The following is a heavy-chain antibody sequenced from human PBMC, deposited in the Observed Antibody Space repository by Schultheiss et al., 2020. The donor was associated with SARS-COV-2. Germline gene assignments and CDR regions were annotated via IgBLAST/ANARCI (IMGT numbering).Heavy chain of an antibody. V-gene: IGHV3-23*01. J-gene: IGHJ6*02. CDR1: GFTFSSYV. CDR2: ISGGGGST. Sequence: GGSLRLSCAASGFTFSSYVMTWVRQAPGKGLEWVSAISGGGGSTYYADSVKGRFTISRDNSKNTLYLQMNSLRAEDTAVYYCAKQAMAGSGFHYYYYGLDVWGPGTTVTVSS. D-gene: IGHD6-19*01. CDR3: AKQAMAGSGFHYYYYGLDV.